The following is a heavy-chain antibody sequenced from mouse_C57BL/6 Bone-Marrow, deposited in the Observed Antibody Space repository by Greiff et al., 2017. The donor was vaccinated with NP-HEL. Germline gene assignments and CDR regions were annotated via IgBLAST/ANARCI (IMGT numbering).Heavy chain of an antibody. Sequence: QVQLQQPGAELVKPGASVKLSCKASGYTFTSYWMQWVKQRPGQGLEWIGEIDPSDSYTNYNQKFKGKATLTVDKSSSTDYMLLSSLTSDDSAVYCCARDSNCVSWYFAFWGTGTPVTVSS. J-gene: IGHJ1*03. D-gene: IGHD2-5*01. CDR2: IDPSDSYT. V-gene: IGHV1-50*01. CDR1: GYTFTSYW. CDR3: ARDSNCVSWYFAF.